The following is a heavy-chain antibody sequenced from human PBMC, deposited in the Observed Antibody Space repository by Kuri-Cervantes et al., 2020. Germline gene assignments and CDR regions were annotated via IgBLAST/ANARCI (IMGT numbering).Heavy chain of an antibody. CDR1: GFTFSSYS. D-gene: IGHD2-2*01. Sequence: GESLKISCAASGFTFSSYSMNWVRQAPGKGLEWVSYISSSSSTIYYADSVKGRFTISRDNAKNSLYLQMNSLRDEDTAVYYCASQQPAAYYYYYYGMDVWGRGTTVTVSS. J-gene: IGHJ6*02. CDR2: ISSSSSTI. CDR3: ASQQPAAYYYYYYGMDV. V-gene: IGHV3-48*02.